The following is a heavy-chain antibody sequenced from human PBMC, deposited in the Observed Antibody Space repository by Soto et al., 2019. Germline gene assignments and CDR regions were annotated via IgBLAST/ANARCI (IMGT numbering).Heavy chain of an antibody. J-gene: IGHJ6*02. CDR3: ARDHRGAKYGLDV. CDR2: TYYRSKWYN. CDR1: GDSVSSNSAT. V-gene: IGHV6-1*01. Sequence: SQTLALACVISGDSVSSNSATCNFIRQSPSRGLELLGRTYYRSKWYNDYAVSVRSRITISPDTSKNQFSLQLNSVTPEDAAVYYCARDHRGAKYGLDVWGQGTTVTVSS. D-gene: IGHD1-26*01.